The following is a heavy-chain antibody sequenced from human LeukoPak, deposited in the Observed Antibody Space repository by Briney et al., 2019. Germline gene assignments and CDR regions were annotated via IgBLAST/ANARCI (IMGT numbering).Heavy chain of an antibody. CDR3: AREPPTPGYWHFDL. CDR2: ISTSDDI. Sequence: GGSLRLSCVASGFTFSSHDIHWVPQVAGKGLEWLSAISTSDDIHYSDSVKGRFTIYRGDAENSVHLQMSSLTAGDTAVYFCAREPPTPGYWHFDLWGRGTLVTFSS. CDR1: GFTFSSHD. V-gene: IGHV3-13*01. D-gene: IGHD2-15*01. J-gene: IGHJ2*01.